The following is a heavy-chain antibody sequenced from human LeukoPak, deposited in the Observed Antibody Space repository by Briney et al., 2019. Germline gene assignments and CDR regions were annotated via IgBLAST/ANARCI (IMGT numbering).Heavy chain of an antibody. V-gene: IGHV3-23*01. J-gene: IGHJ4*02. CDR1: GFTFSSYA. CDR3: TTDGYDSSGHPFDY. CDR2: ISGSGGST. D-gene: IGHD3-22*01. Sequence: GGSLRLSCAASGFTFSSYAMSWVRQAPGKGLEWVSAISGSGGSTYYADSVKGRFTISRDNSKNTLYLQMNSLRAEDTAVYYCTTDGYDSSGHPFDYWGQGTLVTVSS.